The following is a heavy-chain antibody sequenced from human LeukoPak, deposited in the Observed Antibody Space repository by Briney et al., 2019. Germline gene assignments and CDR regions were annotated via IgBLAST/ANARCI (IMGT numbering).Heavy chain of an antibody. CDR2: INHSGST. J-gene: IGHJ3*02. Sequence: SETLSLTCAVYGGSFSGYYWSWIRQPPGKGLEWIGEINHSGSTNYNPSLKSRVTISVDMSKNQFSLKLSSVTAADTAVYYCARSVGSGWYLDAFDIWGQGTMVTVSS. V-gene: IGHV4-34*01. CDR3: ARSVGSGWYLDAFDI. CDR1: GGSFSGYY. D-gene: IGHD6-19*01.